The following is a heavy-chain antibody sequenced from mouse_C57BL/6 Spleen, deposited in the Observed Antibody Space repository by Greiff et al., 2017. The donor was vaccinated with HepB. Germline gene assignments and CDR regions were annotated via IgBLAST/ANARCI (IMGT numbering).Heavy chain of an antibody. Sequence: EVQVVESGGGLVQPGGSLSLSCAASGFTFTDYYMSWVRQPPGKALEWLGFIRNKANGYTTEYSASVKGRFTISRDNSQSILYLQMNALRAEDSATYYCARLGAIRYYFDYWGQGTTLTVSS. CDR2: IRNKANGYTT. CDR1: GFTFTDYY. V-gene: IGHV7-3*01. CDR3: ARLGAIRYYFDY. J-gene: IGHJ2*01. D-gene: IGHD3-1*01.